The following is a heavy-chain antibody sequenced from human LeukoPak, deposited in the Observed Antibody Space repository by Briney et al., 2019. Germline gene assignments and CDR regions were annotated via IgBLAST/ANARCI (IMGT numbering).Heavy chain of an antibody. Sequence: SETLSLTCAVYGGSFSGYYWSWLRQPPGKGLEWIGEINHSGSTNYNPSLKSRVTISVDTSKNQFSLKLSSVTAADTAVYYCARVRGFDAFDIWGQGTMVTVSS. CDR1: GGSFSGYY. CDR2: INHSGST. CDR3: ARVRGFDAFDI. J-gene: IGHJ3*02. V-gene: IGHV4-34*01.